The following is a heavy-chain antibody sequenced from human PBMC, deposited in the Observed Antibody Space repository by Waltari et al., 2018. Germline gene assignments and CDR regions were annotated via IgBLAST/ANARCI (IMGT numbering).Heavy chain of an antibody. V-gene: IGHV4-4*07. CDR2: IYISGTT. CDR1: GGSLSSPW. CDR3: ARQATSWSGFDY. J-gene: IGHJ4*02. D-gene: IGHD2-15*01. Sequence: QLQESGPRLVQPSETLSLTCSVSGGSLSSPWWSWIRQPAGKGLEWIGRIYISGTTNKNPSLESRITVSLDTPKNQFSLKLTSVSAADTAVYYCARQATSWSGFDYWGPGIQVTVSS.